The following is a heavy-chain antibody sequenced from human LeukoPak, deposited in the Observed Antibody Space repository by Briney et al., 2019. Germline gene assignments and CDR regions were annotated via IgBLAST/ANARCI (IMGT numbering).Heavy chain of an antibody. D-gene: IGHD2-2*01. Sequence: GESLKISCKGSGYPFATYWIGWGRQIPGKGLEWRGIIYPGDSRTTYCPSFQGQVTISADKSIRTAYLQLNSLKASDAAIYYCVRHLSDSTSCPNFWGPGTLITVAS. J-gene: IGHJ4*02. V-gene: IGHV5-51*01. CDR2: IYPGDSRT. CDR1: GYPFATYW. CDR3: VRHLSDSTSCPNF.